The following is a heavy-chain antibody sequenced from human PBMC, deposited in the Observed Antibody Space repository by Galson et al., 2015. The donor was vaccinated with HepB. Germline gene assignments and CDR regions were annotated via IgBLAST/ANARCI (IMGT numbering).Heavy chain of an antibody. CDR3: ARPLWSSEYSGMDV. Sequence: SLRLSCAASGFTFGNYAMRWVRQAPGKGLEWVAGISGVGGITSYPDSFKGRFTISRDNSKNTMYLQMNSLRVDDTAVYYCARPLWSSEYSGMDVWGQVIMVIVSS. CDR2: ISGVGGIT. J-gene: IGHJ6*02. CDR1: GFTFGNYA. D-gene: IGHD1-26*01. V-gene: IGHV3-23*01.